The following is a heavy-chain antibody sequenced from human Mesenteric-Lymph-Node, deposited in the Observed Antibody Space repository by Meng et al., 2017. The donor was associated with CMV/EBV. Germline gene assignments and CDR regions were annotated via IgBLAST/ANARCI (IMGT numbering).Heavy chain of an antibody. CDR1: GFTFSNYA. CDR3: AREDYDYVWGSLNWFDP. J-gene: IGHJ5*02. V-gene: IGHV3-23*03. Sequence: GESLKISCAASGFTFSNYAMSWVRQTPGKGLEWVSVIYSGGSSTYYADSVKGRFTISRDNSKNTLFLQMNSLRAEDTAVYYCAREDYDYVWGSLNWFDPWGQGTLVTVSS. D-gene: IGHD3-16*01. CDR2: IYSGGSST.